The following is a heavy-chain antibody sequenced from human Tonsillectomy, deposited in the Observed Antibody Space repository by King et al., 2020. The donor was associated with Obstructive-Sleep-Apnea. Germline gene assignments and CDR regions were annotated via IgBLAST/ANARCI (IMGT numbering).Heavy chain of an antibody. Sequence: VQLVESGGGLVQPGGSLRLSCAASGFSFSSYWMSWVRQAPGKGLEWVANIKQDESEKYYVDSVKGRFTISRDNAKNSLYLQMNSLRAEDTAVYYCARQQETYYYGSANPDYWGQGTLVTVSS. J-gene: IGHJ4*02. D-gene: IGHD3-10*01. CDR2: IKQDESEK. CDR1: GFSFSSYW. CDR3: ARQQETYYYGSANPDY. V-gene: IGHV3-7*01.